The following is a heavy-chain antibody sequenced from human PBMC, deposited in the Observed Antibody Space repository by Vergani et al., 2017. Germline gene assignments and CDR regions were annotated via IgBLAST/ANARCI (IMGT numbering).Heavy chain of an antibody. CDR3: ARNXYCGGDCYSHAFDI. Sequence: QVQLQESGPGLVKPSETLALTCTVSGGSISSYYWSWIRQPPGKGLEWIGYIYYSGSTNYNPSLKSRVTISVDTSKNQFSLKLSSVTAADTAVYYCARNXYCGGDCYSHAFDIWGQGTMVTVSS. J-gene: IGHJ3*02. D-gene: IGHD2-21*02. V-gene: IGHV4-59*01. CDR2: IYYSGST. CDR1: GGSISSYY.